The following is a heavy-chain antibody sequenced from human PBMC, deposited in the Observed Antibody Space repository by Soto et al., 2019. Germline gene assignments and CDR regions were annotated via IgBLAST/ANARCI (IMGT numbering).Heavy chain of an antibody. D-gene: IGHD1-20*01. Sequence: QVQLVQSGAEVKKPGASVKVSCKASGYTFTSYGISWVRQAPGQGLEWMGWISAYNGNKKYAQKVQGRVTMTTDTSTTTAYMEVRSLRSDYTAVYYCARDAAIGMNDYWGQGTLVTVSS. V-gene: IGHV1-18*01. CDR1: GYTFTSYG. J-gene: IGHJ4*02. CDR3: ARDAAIGMNDY. CDR2: ISAYNGNK.